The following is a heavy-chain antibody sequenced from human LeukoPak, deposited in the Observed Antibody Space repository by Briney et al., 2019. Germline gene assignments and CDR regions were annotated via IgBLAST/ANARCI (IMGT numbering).Heavy chain of an antibody. Sequence: SETLSLTCAVYGGSFSGYYWSWIRQPPGKGLEWIGEINHSGSTNYNPSLKSRVTISVDTSKNQFSLKLSSVTAADTAVYYCARSLITFGGVRRGNWFDTGGQGTLATVS. D-gene: IGHD3-16*01. CDR1: GGSFSGYY. CDR3: ARSLITFGGVRRGNWFDT. J-gene: IGHJ5*02. CDR2: INHSGST. V-gene: IGHV4-34*01.